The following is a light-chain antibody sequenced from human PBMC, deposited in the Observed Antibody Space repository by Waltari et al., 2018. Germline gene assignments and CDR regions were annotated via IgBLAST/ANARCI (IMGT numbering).Light chain of an antibody. J-gene: IGLJ3*02. V-gene: IGLV1-44*01. CDR2: NDN. CDR3: AVWDDSLGGV. CDR1: NSNIGGHS. Sequence: QSVLTQPPSVSGTPGQRLPISRSGSNSNIGGHSGTWHQKLPGTAPKLLIYNDNQGPSGVPDRFSASKAGTSASLAITGLQSEDEADDYCAVWDDSLGGVFGGGTKLTVL.